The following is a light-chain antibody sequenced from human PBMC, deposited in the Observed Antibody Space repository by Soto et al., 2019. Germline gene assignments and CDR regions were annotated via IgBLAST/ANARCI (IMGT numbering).Light chain of an antibody. V-gene: IGKV4-1*01. J-gene: IGKJ2*01. CDR1: QSVLYSSTNKNY. Sequence: DIVMTQSPDSLAVSLGESATINCKSSQSVLYSSTNKNYLAWYQQKAGQPPKLLIYWASTRESGVPDRISGSGSGTDFTLTISSLQAEDVAVYYCQQYYSSARTFGQGTKLEIK. CDR3: QQYYSSART. CDR2: WAS.